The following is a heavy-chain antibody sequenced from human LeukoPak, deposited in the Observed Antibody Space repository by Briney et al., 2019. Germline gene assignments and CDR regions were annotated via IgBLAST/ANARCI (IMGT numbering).Heavy chain of an antibody. CDR3: ARGVVGAIFDY. J-gene: IGHJ4*02. D-gene: IGHD1-26*01. CDR1: GGSISSGGYY. CDR2: INHSGST. V-gene: IGHV4-39*07. Sequence: PAEALSLTCTVSGGSISSGGYYWSWIRQPPGKGLEWIGEINHSGSTNYNPSLKSRVTISVDTSKNQFSLKLSSVTAADTAVYYCARGVVGAIFDYWGQGTLVTVSS.